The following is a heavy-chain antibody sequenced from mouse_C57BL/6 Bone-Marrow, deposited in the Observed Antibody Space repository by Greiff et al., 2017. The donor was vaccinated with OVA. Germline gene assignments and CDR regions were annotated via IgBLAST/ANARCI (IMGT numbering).Heavy chain of an antibody. CDR2: INPNNGGT. CDR1: GYTFTDYY. J-gene: IGHJ4*01. V-gene: IGHV1-26*01. Sequence: VQLQQSGPELVKPGASVKISCKASGYTFTDYYMNWVKQSHGQSLEWIGDINPNNGGTSYNQKFKGKATLTVDKSSSTAYMELRSLTSEDSAVYYCARRGGWLLSWGQGTSVTVSA. CDR3: ARRGGWLLS. D-gene: IGHD2-3*01.